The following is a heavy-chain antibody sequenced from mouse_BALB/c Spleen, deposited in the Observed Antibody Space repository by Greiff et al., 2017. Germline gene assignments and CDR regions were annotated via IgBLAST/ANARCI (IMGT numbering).Heavy chain of an antibody. V-gene: IGHV1-7*01. CDR3: ARGGNYAWFAY. CDR2: INPSTGYT. Sequence: QVQLKQSGAELAKPGASVKMSCKASGYTFTSYWMHWVKQRPGQGLEWIGYINPSTGYTEYNQKFKDKATLTADKSSSTAYMQLSSLTSEDSAVYYCARGGNYAWFAYWGQGTLVTVSA. J-gene: IGHJ3*01. D-gene: IGHD2-1*01. CDR1: GYTFTSYW.